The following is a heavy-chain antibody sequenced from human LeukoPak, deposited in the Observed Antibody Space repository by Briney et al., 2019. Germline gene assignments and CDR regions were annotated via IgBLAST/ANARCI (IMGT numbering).Heavy chain of an antibody. CDR3: TSGEDNAKVNV. CDR1: GGSITTSY. D-gene: IGHD4-17*01. V-gene: IGHV4-59*08. J-gene: IGHJ4*02. Sequence: SETLSLTCTVSGGSITTSYWSWVRQPPGKGLEWIGYIFYSGNTKYNPSLESRVTISQDTSNNVISLKLRSVTAADTAIYHCTSGEDNAKVNVWGQGTLVTVFS. CDR2: IFYSGNT.